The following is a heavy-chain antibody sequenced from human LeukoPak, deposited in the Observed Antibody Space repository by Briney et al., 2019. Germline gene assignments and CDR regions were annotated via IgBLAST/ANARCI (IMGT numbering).Heavy chain of an antibody. CDR2: IHTSGSS. J-gene: IGHJ5*02. Sequence: SETLSLTCTVSGVSISSYYWSWNRQPAGKGLEWIGRIHTSGSSNYNPFLKSRVTVSVDTSKNQFSLRLASVTAADTAVYYCATDLMTTPYNWFDPWGQGTLVTVSS. V-gene: IGHV4-4*07. CDR1: GVSISSYY. CDR3: ATDLMTTPYNWFDP. D-gene: IGHD4-11*01.